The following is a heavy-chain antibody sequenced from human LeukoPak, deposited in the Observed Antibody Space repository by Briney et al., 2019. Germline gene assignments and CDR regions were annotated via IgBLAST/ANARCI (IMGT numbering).Heavy chain of an antibody. CDR2: ISQSGGRST. D-gene: IGHD2-2*01. Sequence: GGSLRLSCAASGFTFSNYAMTWVRQAPGGGLEWVAFISQSGGRSTDYADSVRGRFTISRDNSEDTLYLQMNSLRAEDTAVYHCARDLGCSTSSCRYNWFDHWGQGTLVTVSS. CDR3: ARDLGCSTSSCRYNWFDH. CDR1: GFTFSNYA. V-gene: IGHV3-23*01. J-gene: IGHJ5*02.